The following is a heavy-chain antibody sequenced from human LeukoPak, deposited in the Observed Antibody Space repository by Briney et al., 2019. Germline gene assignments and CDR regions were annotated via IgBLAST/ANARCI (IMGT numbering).Heavy chain of an antibody. D-gene: IGHD3-3*01. Sequence: GRSLRLSCAASGFTLSSYSMHWVRQAPGKGLEWVAVISYDGSNKYYADSVKGRFTISRDNSKNTLYLQMNSLRAEDTAVYYCAKDKTTIFGVVITDAFHIWGQGTMVTVSS. J-gene: IGHJ3*02. CDR1: GFTLSSYS. V-gene: IGHV3-30*18. CDR2: ISYDGSNK. CDR3: AKDKTTIFGVVITDAFHI.